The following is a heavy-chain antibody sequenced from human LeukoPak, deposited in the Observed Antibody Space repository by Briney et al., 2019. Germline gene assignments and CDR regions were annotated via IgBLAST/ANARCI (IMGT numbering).Heavy chain of an antibody. CDR1: GFDFSSNW. CDR2: TKGDGIST. V-gene: IGHV3-74*01. CDR3: AKDHYWSIDY. D-gene: IGHD3-3*01. J-gene: IGHJ4*02. Sequence: GGSLRLSCAVSGFDFSSNWMHWVRHAPGQGLVWVSRTKGDGISTNYADSVKGRFTISRDIAKNTLYLQMNSLRAEDTGVYYCAKDHYWSIDYWGRGTLVTVSS.